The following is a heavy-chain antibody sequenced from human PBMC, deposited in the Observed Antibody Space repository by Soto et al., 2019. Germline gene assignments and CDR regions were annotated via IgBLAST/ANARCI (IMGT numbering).Heavy chain of an antibody. Sequence: PGGDLRLSTAGSGCTFRTYTVSGVRLAPGKGLEWVSAISGTGGPTYYADSVKGRFTISRDNSRNTLHLQMNSLRAEDTAIYYCAKFFVETGGSSGWPWSFHFWGQGTLVTVSS. CDR1: GCTFRTYT. CDR3: AKFFVETGGSSGWPWSFHF. CDR2: ISGTGGPT. V-gene: IGHV3-23*01. D-gene: IGHD6-25*01. J-gene: IGHJ4*02.